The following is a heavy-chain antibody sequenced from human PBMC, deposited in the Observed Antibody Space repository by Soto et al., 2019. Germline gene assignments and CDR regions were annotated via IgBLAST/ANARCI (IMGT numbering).Heavy chain of an antibody. Sequence: GESLKISCAASGFTFSSYAMSWVRQAPGKGLEWVSAISGSGGSTYYADSVKGRFTISRDNSKNTLYLQMNSLRAEDTAVYYCAKDGPIITDAFDYWGQGTLVTVSS. CDR2: ISGSGGST. D-gene: IGHD3-16*01. CDR3: AKDGPIITDAFDY. J-gene: IGHJ4*02. V-gene: IGHV3-23*01. CDR1: GFTFSSYA.